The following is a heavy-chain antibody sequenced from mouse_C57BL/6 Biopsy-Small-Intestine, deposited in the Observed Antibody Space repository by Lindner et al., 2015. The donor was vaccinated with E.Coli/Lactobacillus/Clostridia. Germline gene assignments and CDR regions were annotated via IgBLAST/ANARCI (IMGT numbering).Heavy chain of an antibody. Sequence: VQLQESGGGLVKPGGPLKLSCAASGFTFSSYAMSWVRQTPEKRLEWVATISDGGSYTYYPDNVKGRFTISRDNAKNNLYLQMSHLKSEDTAMYYCARYSLITTVVAWYFDVWGTGTTVTVSS. D-gene: IGHD1-1*01. CDR2: ISDGGSYT. CDR3: ARYSLITTVVAWYFDV. CDR1: GFTFSSYA. V-gene: IGHV5-4*01. J-gene: IGHJ1*03.